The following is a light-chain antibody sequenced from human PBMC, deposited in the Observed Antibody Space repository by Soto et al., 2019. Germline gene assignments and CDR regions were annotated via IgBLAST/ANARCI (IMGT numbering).Light chain of an antibody. CDR1: SSDVGGYDY. V-gene: IGLV2-14*01. J-gene: IGLJ1*01. CDR2: EVS. Sequence: QSVLTQPRSVSGSPGQSVTISCTGTSSDVGGYDYVSWYQQHPGKAPKLMIYEVSNRPSGVSNRFSASKSGNMASLTISGLQAEDEADYYCSSHSSSSTPYVFGSGTKVTVL. CDR3: SSHSSSSTPYV.